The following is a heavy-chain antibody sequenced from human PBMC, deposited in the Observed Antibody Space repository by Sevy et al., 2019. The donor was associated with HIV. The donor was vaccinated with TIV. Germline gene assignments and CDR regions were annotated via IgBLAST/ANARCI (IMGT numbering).Heavy chain of an antibody. CDR1: GFTFADHA. V-gene: IGHV3-9*01. J-gene: IGHJ6*03. CDR2: ISWNSGSV. D-gene: IGHD1-26*01. CDR3: GKAGRIAPLHYYNYMDV. Sequence: GGSLRLSCAASGFTFADHAMHWVRQAPGKGLEWVSGISWNSGSVGYADSVKGRFTISRDNAKNSLYLQVNSLRAEDTALYYCGKAGRIAPLHYYNYMDVWGKGTTVTVSS.